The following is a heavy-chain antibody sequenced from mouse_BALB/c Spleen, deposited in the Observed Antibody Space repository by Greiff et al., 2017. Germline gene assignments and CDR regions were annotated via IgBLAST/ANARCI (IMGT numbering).Heavy chain of an antibody. CDR1: GYTFTSYV. V-gene: IGHV1-14*01. J-gene: IGHJ2*01. CDR3: ARSNSHYFDY. Sequence: EVQGVESGPELVKPGASVKMSCKASGYTFTSYVMHWVKQKPGQGLEWIGYINPYNDGTKYNEKFKGKATLTSDKSSSTAYMELSSLTSEDSAVYYCARSNSHYFDYWGQGTTLTVSS. CDR2: INPYNDGT. D-gene: IGHD2-5*01.